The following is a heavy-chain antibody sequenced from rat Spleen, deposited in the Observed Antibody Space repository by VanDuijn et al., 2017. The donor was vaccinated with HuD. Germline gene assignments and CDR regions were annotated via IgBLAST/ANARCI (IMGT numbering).Heavy chain of an antibody. V-gene: IGHV2-77*01. CDR2: IWGDGST. Sequence: QVQMKETGPGLVQTTQTLSVTCTVSGFSLTSYGVHWVRQAPGKGLELMGIIWGDGSTNYNSALKSRLSISRGTSKSQVFLTMNIRQTDDTAVYYCAEERISGVMDAWGQGASVTVSS. CDR1: GFSLTSYG. CDR3: AEERISGVMDA. D-gene: IGHD1-2*01. J-gene: IGHJ4*01.